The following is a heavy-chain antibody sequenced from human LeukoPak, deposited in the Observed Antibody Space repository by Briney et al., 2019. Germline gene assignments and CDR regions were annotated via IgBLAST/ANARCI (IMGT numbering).Heavy chain of an antibody. V-gene: IGHV3-23*01. CDR3: AKDRSSSGWYALDN. J-gene: IGHJ4*02. CDR1: GFTFSSYA. D-gene: IGHD6-19*01. Sequence: GGSLRLSCAASGFTFSSYAMSWVRQAPGKGLEWVSAISGSGGSTYYADSVKGRFTISRDNSKNTLYLQMNSLRDEDTAVYYCAKDRSSSGWYALDNWGQGTLVTVAS. CDR2: ISGSGGST.